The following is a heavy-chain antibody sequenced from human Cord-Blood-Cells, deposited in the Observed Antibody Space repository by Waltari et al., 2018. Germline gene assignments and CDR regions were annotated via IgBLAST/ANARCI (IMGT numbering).Heavy chain of an antibody. Sequence: QLQLQESGPGLVKPSETLSLTCTVSGGSISSSSYYWDWIRQPQGRGLAWIGSIYYSGSTYYNPALKSRVAISVDTSKNQCSLKLSSVTAADTAVYYCASVAPYITMVRGVIDYWGQGTLVTVSS. V-gene: IGHV4-39*01. J-gene: IGHJ4*02. CDR3: ASVAPYITMVRGVIDY. CDR2: IYYSGST. D-gene: IGHD3-10*01. CDR1: GGSISSSSYY.